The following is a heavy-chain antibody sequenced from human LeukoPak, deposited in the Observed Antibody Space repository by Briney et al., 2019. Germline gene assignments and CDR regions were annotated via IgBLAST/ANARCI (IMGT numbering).Heavy chain of an antibody. J-gene: IGHJ5*02. CDR2: IQPGDSIV. V-gene: IGHV5-51*01. Sequence: GESLKISCKGFGNSFTSYWIGWVRQMPGKGLEWVGIIQPGDSIVHYSPSFQGQVTISADRSSSTAYLQWTSLKGSDSAMCYCACRKYYDTWSDPWGQGTLVTVSS. D-gene: IGHD3-3*01. CDR1: GNSFTSYW. CDR3: ACRKYYDTWSDP.